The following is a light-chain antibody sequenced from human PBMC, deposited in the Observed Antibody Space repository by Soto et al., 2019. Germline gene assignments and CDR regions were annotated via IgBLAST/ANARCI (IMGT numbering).Light chain of an antibody. Sequence: IALTQSPGTLSLSPGERAPLSCRASQSVSSRYLALSQQKPGQAPRVLIYGATSRATGIPDRFSGSGSGTEFTLTISRLEPEDSAVYYCQKYGSSRTFGQGTKVDIK. CDR3: QKYGSSRT. V-gene: IGKV3-20*01. CDR2: GAT. CDR1: QSVSSRY. J-gene: IGKJ1*01.